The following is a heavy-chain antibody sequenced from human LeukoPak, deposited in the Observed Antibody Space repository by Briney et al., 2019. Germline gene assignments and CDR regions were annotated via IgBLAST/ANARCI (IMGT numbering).Heavy chain of an antibody. CDR2: FYDSGDF. Sequence: TSETLSLTCTVSGGSISGHHWTWIRQPPGTGLEWIGYFYDSGDFYYNPSLKSRVTIWMDMSNNQFSLTMSSVTAADTAMYYCARLLRPGGRKGDAFDIWGQGTLVTVSS. D-gene: IGHD1-26*01. CDR3: ARLLRPGGRKGDAFDI. V-gene: IGHV4-59*08. CDR1: GGSISGHH. J-gene: IGHJ3*02.